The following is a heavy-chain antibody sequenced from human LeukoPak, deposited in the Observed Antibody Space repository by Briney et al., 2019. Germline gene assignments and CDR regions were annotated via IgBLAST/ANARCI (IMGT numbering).Heavy chain of an antibody. J-gene: IGHJ4*02. CDR1: GFTFSSYG. CDR3: AKPCPDYVWGSYRPFDY. V-gene: IGHV3-30*02. D-gene: IGHD3-16*02. Sequence: GGSLRLSCAASGFTFSSYGMHWVRQAPGKGLEWVAFIRYNGSNKYYADSVKGRFTISRDNSKNTLYLQMNSLRAEDTAVYYCAKPCPDYVWGSYRPFDYWGQGTLVTVSS. CDR2: IRYNGSNK.